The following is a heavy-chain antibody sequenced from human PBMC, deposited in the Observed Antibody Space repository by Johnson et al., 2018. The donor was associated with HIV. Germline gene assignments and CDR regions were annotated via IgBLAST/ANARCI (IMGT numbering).Heavy chain of an antibody. J-gene: IGHJ3*02. CDR1: GFTFSSYA. CDR2: ISSDGGTT. Sequence: QVQLVESGGGLVQPGGSLRLSCAASGFTFSSYAMHWVRQAPGKGLEYVSAISSDGGTTHYADSVKGRFTISRDNGKKSLYLQMNSLRDDDTALYFCARAFGSCGYSSSWYLGLGSFDIWGQGTMVTVSS. V-gene: IGHV3-64*04. CDR3: ARAFGSCGYSSSWYLGLGSFDI. D-gene: IGHD6-13*01.